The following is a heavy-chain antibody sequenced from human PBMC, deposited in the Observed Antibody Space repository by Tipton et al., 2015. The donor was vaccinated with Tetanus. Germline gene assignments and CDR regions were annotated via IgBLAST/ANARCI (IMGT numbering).Heavy chain of an antibody. CDR1: GYSFTSYW. Sequence: MQLVQSGAEVKKPGESLKISCKGSGYSFTSYWIGWVRQMPGKGLEWMGIIYPGDSDTRYSPSFQGQVTISADKSISTAYLQWSSPKASDPAMYYCARPTAEWLVPNDAFDIWGQGTMVTVSS. CDR3: ARPTAEWLVPNDAFDI. J-gene: IGHJ3*02. CDR2: IYPGDSDT. D-gene: IGHD6-19*01. V-gene: IGHV5-51*01.